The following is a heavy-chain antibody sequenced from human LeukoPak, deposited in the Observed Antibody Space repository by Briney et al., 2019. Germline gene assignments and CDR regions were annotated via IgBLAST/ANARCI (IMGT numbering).Heavy chain of an antibody. CDR3: ARDPGTDYYYGMDV. J-gene: IGHJ6*02. Sequence: GGSLSLSCAASGFTFSSYWMSWVRQAPGKGLEWVANIKHDGSEKYYVDSVKGRFTISRDNAKNSLYLQMNSLRAEDTAVYYCARDPGTDYYYGMDVWGQGTTVTVSS. CDR1: GFTFSSYW. CDR2: IKHDGSEK. V-gene: IGHV3-7*01. D-gene: IGHD1-1*01.